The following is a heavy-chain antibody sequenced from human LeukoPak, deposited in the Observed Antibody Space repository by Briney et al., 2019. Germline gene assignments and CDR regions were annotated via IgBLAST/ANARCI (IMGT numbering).Heavy chain of an antibody. CDR1: GGSISTNYW. D-gene: IGHD5-12*01. Sequence: SGTLSLTCAVSGGSISTNYWWAWVRQPPGKGLEWIAEIFQSGSTNYNLSLKSRVTISVDKSKNQFSLKLSSVTAADTAVYYCARGVGYSGYARNRAPNDYWGQGTLVTVSS. CDR3: ARGVGYSGYARNRAPNDY. CDR2: IFQSGST. V-gene: IGHV4-4*02. J-gene: IGHJ4*02.